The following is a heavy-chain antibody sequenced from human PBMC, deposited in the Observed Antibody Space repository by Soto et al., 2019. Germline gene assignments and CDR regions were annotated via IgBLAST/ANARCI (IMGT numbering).Heavy chain of an antibody. J-gene: IGHJ4*02. V-gene: IGHV1-3*01. CDR2: INAGNGNT. D-gene: IGHD3-9*01. Sequence: GASVKVSCKASGYTFTSYAMHWVRQAPGQRLEWMGWINAGNGNTKYSQKFQGRVTITRDTSASTAYMELSSLRSEDTAVYCCARVPLGGLTILMDYWGQGTLVTVSS. CDR1: GYTFTSYA. CDR3: ARVPLGGLTILMDY.